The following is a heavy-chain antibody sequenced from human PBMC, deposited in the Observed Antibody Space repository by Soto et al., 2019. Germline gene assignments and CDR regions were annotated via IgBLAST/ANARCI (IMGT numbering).Heavy chain of an antibody. Sequence: QVQLQASGPGLVKPSDTLSLTCTVSGDSIGTYNWGWIRQPPGKRLEWIGYIYSNGGTSYNPALKSRVTISADTSTKQFSLRLSSVTAADTAVYYCVRQGTGALHGLVDVWDQGTTVTVSS. CDR3: VRQGTGALHGLVDV. CDR1: GDSIGTYN. CDR2: IYSNGGT. J-gene: IGHJ6*01. V-gene: IGHV4-59*08. D-gene: IGHD1-26*01.